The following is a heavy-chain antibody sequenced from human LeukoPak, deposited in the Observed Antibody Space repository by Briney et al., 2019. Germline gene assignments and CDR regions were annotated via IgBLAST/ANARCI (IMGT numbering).Heavy chain of an antibody. CDR1: GGSISSYY. CDR2: IYYSGST. J-gene: IGHJ4*02. CDR3: ARLLAYCGGDCYVLDY. Sequence: NPSETLSLTCTVSGGSISSYYWSWIRQPPGKGLEWIGYIYYSGSTNYNPSLKSRVTISVDTSKNQFSLKLSSVTAADTAVYYCARLLAYCGGDCYVLDYWGQGTLVTVSS. D-gene: IGHD2-21*02. V-gene: IGHV4-59*08.